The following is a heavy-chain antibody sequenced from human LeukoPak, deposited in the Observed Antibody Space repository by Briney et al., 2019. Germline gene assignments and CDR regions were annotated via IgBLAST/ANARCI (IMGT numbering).Heavy chain of an antibody. J-gene: IGHJ4*02. D-gene: IGHD4-17*01. Sequence: PSETLSLTCAVYGGSFSGYYWSWIRQPPGEGREWIGEINHSGSTNYNPSRKSRVTISVDTSKNQLSLKLSSVTAADTAVYYCARHQAYGDYDPWYFDYWGEGTLVTASS. CDR3: ARHQAYGDYDPWYFDY. V-gene: IGHV4-34*01. CDR2: INHSGST. CDR1: GGSFSGYY.